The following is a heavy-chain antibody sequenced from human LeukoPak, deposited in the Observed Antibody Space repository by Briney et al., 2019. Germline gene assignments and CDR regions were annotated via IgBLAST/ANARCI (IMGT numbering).Heavy chain of an antibody. CDR2: IYYSGST. D-gene: IGHD4-17*01. Sequence: SETLSLTCTVSGGSISSYYWSWIRQPPGKGLEWIGYIYYSGSTNYNPSLKSRVTISVDTSKNQFSLKLSSVTAADTAVYYCAREPQDGDYYFDYWGQGVRVTVSS. CDR1: GGSISSYY. CDR3: AREPQDGDYYFDY. J-gene: IGHJ4*02. V-gene: IGHV4-59*01.